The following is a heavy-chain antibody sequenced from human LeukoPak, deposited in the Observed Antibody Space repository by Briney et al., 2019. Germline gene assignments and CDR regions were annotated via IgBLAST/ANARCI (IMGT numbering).Heavy chain of an antibody. Sequence: PGGSLRLSCAASGFTFSTYAMSWVRQAPGKGLEWVSAISGSGGSTYYADSVKGRFTISRDNSKNTLYLQMNSLRAEDTAVYYCAKDQTWIELWFGYGGQGTLVTVSS. D-gene: IGHD5-18*01. CDR3: AKDQTWIELWFGY. V-gene: IGHV3-23*01. CDR1: GFTFSTYA. J-gene: IGHJ4*02. CDR2: ISGSGGST.